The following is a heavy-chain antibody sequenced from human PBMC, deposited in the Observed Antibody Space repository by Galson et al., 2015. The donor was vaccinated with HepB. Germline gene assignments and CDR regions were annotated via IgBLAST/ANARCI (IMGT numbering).Heavy chain of an antibody. CDR2: ISGSDSST. J-gene: IGHJ4*02. CDR3: AKYPSAIRAIDY. V-gene: IGHV3-23*01. D-gene: IGHD6-25*01. CDR1: GFIFSTYG. Sequence: SLRLSCAASGFIFSTYGMGWVRQAPGKGLEWVAYISGSDSSTGYGDSVKGRFTISRDNSKNTVYLQMNSLRAEDTAIYYCAKYPSAIRAIDYWGQVTLVTVSS.